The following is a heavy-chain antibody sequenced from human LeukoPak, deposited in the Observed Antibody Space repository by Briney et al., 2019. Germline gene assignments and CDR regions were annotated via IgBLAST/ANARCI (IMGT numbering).Heavy chain of an antibody. CDR1: GFTFSGYS. V-gene: IGHV3-21*01. CDR2: ISSSSSYI. Sequence: GGSLRLSCAASGFTFSGYSMNWVRQAPGKGLEWVSSISSSSSYIYYADSVKGRFTISRDNAKNSLYLQMNSLRAEDTAVYYCARHDGDPWFDYWGQGTLVTVSS. CDR3: ARHDGDPWFDY. D-gene: IGHD4-17*01. J-gene: IGHJ4*02.